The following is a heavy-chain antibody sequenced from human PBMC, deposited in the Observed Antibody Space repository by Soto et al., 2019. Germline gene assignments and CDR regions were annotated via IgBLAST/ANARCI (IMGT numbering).Heavy chain of an antibody. J-gene: IGHJ4*02. V-gene: IGHV4-59*01. CDR1: GGSLLTYY. CDR2: VYYSGST. Sequence: SETLSLTCSFSGGSLLTYYWTWIRQPPGKGLEWIGYVYYSGSTIYNPSLNSRVTISIDRSKKQFSLNLNSVTTADTAMFYCARAPPLASAGDYYFDSWGQGILVTVSS. CDR3: ARAPPLASAGDYYFDS. D-gene: IGHD6-13*01.